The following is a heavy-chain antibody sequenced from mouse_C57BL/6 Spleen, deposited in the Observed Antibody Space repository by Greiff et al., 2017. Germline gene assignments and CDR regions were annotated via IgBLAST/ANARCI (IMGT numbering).Heavy chain of an antibody. Sequence: DVKLQESGPGMVKPSQSLSLTCTVTGYSITSGYDWHWIRHFPGNKLEWMGYISYSGSTNYNPSLKSRISITHDTSKNHFFLKLNSVTTEDTATYYCCLSYDYDDWFAYWGQGTLVTVSA. V-gene: IGHV3-1*01. CDR2: ISYSGST. D-gene: IGHD2-4*01. CDR1: GYSITSGYD. CDR3: CLSYDYDDWFAY. J-gene: IGHJ3*01.